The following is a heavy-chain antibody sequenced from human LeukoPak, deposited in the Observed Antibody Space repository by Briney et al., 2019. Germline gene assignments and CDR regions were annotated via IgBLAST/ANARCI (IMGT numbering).Heavy chain of an antibody. D-gene: IGHD2-2*02. CDR1: GFTFSSYA. Sequence: GGSLRLSCAASGFTFSSYAMSWVRQAPGKGLEWVSAISGSGGSTYYADSVKGRFTISRDNTKNTLYLQMNSLRAEDTAVYYCAPPLKYCSSPSCYTDYWGQGTLVTVSS. CDR3: APPLKYCSSPSCYTDY. CDR2: ISGSGGST. V-gene: IGHV3-23*01. J-gene: IGHJ4*02.